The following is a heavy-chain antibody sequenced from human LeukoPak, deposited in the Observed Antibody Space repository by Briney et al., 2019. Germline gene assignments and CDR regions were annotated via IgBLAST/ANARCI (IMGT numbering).Heavy chain of an antibody. D-gene: IGHD3-22*01. CDR3: AKDLGTYYYDSSGYLLFDY. Sequence: PGGSLRLSCAASGFTFSSYAMSWVRQAPGKGREWVSAISGSGGSTYYADSVKGRFTISRDNSKNTLYLQMNSLRAEDTAVYYCAKDLGTYYYDSSGYLLFDYWGQGTLVTVSS. CDR2: ISGSGGST. V-gene: IGHV3-23*01. J-gene: IGHJ4*02. CDR1: GFTFSSYA.